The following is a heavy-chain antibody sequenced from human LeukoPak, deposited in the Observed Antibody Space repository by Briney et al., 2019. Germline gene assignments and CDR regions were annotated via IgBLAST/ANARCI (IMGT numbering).Heavy chain of an antibody. V-gene: IGHV4-31*03. Sequence: PSQTLSLTCTVSGGSISSGGYYWSWIRQHPGKGLEGIGYIYYSGSTYYNPSLKSRVTISVDTSKNQFSLKLSSVTAADTAVYYCARGKPDNWNLDYWGQGTLVTVSS. J-gene: IGHJ4*02. CDR1: GGSISSGGYY. CDR2: IYYSGST. CDR3: ARGKPDNWNLDY. D-gene: IGHD1-20*01.